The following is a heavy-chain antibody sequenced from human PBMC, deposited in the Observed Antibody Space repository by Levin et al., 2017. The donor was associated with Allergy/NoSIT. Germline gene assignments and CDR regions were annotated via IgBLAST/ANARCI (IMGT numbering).Heavy chain of an antibody. CDR2: INTNSGDP. D-gene: IGHD3-16*01. J-gene: IGHJ3*02. CDR3: ARVGATYYDYIWGSLRGAFDI. Sequence: ASVKVSCKASGYTFTNYAMNLVRQAPGQGLEGMGRINTNSGDPTYAQGFTGRFAFSLDTSVSTAYLQISSLKAEDTAVYFCARVGATYYDYIWGSLRGAFDIWGQGTMVTVSS. CDR1: GYTFTNYA. V-gene: IGHV7-4-1*02.